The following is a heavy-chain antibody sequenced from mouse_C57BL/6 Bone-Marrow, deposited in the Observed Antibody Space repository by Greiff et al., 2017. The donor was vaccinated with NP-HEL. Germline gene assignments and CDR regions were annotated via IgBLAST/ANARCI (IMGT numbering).Heavy chain of an antibody. D-gene: IGHD1-1*01. CDR2: IYPSDSET. CDR3: ARVDYGSSYGYAMDY. Sequence: QVQLQQPGAELVRPGSSVKLSCKASGYTFTSYWMDWVKQRPGQGLEWIGNIYPSDSETHYNQKFKDKATLTVDKSSSTASMQLSSLTSEDSAVYYCARVDYGSSYGYAMDYWGQGTSVTVSS. CDR1: GYTFTSYW. V-gene: IGHV1-61*01. J-gene: IGHJ4*01.